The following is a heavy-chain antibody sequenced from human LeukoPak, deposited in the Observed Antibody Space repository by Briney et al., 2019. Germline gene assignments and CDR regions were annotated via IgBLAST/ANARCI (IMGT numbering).Heavy chain of an antibody. CDR2: ISSSSSYI. D-gene: IGHD2-21*02. CDR3: AREGLHPDNWFDP. Sequence: GGSLRLSSAASGFTFSSYSMNWVRQAPGKGLEWVSSISSSSSYIYYADSVKGRFTISRDNAKNSLYLQMNGLRAEDTAVYYCAREGLHPDNWFDPWGQGTLVTVSS. J-gene: IGHJ5*02. V-gene: IGHV3-21*01. CDR1: GFTFSSYS.